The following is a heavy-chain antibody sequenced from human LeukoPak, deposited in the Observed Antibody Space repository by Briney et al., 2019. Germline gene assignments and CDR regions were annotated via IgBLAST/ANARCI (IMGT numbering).Heavy chain of an antibody. CDR2: IWYDGSNK. D-gene: IGHD6-19*01. CDR3: ATTGYSSGWYFDY. V-gene: IGHV3-33*01. J-gene: IGHJ4*02. Sequence: PGGSLRLSCAASGFTFRSYGVHCVREAPGKGLERVAVIWYDGSNKYYADSVKGRFTISRDNSKNTLYLQMNSLRAEDTAVYYCATTGYSSGWYFDYWGQGTLVTVSS. CDR1: GFTFRSYG.